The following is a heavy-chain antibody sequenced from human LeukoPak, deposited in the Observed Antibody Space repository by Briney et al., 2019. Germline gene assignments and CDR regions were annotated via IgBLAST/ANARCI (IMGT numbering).Heavy chain of an antibody. D-gene: IGHD6-19*01. CDR2: TSGGGERT. Sequence: GGSLRLSCAASGIVFSNTAMNWARQSPGRGLEWVSATSGGGERTFYADSVKGRFTISRDNSKNMVYLQMNSLRADDTAIYYCGKDGGQYSSGPEFNPRGQGALVTVSS. J-gene: IGHJ5*02. V-gene: IGHV3-23*01. CDR3: GKDGGQYSSGPEFNP. CDR1: GIVFSNTA.